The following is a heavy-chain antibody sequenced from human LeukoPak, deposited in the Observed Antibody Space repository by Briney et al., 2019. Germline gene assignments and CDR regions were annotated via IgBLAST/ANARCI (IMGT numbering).Heavy chain of an antibody. Sequence: SETLPLTCAVSGGSISSGGYSWSWIRQPPGKGLEWIGYIYHSGSTYYNPSLKSRVTISVDRSKNQFSLKLSSVTAADTAVYYCAREGYFQHWGQGTLVTVSS. CDR3: AREGYFQH. J-gene: IGHJ1*01. V-gene: IGHV4-30-2*01. CDR1: GGSISSGGYS. CDR2: IYHSGST.